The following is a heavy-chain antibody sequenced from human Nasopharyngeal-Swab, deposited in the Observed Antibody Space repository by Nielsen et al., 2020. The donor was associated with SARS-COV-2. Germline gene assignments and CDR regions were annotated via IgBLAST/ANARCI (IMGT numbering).Heavy chain of an antibody. D-gene: IGHD6-13*01. J-gene: IGHJ6*03. CDR3: ARHAGSSWDYYYYYYMDV. V-gene: IGHV4-39*01. CDR1: GGSISSSSYY. Sequence: SETLSLTCTVSGGSISSSSYYWGWMRQPPGQGLEWIGSIYYSGSTYYNPSLKSRVTISVDTSKNQFPLKLSSVTAADTAVYYCARHAGSSWDYYYYYYMDVWGKGTTVTVSS. CDR2: IYYSGST.